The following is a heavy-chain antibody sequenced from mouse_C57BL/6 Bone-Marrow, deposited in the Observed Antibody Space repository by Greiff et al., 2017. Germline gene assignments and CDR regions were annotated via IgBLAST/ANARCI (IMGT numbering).Heavy chain of an antibody. J-gene: IGHJ3*01. CDR2: IYPRSGNT. CDR1: GYTFTSYG. D-gene: IGHD1-1*01. Sequence: QVQLQQSGAELARPGASVKLSCKASGYTFTSYGISWVKQRTGQGLEWIGEIYPRSGNTYYNEKFKGKATLTADKSSSTAYMELRSLTSEDSAVYFCARGFCYYYGSSYWAWFAYWGQGTLVTVSA. V-gene: IGHV1-81*01. CDR3: ARGFCYYYGSSYWAWFAY.